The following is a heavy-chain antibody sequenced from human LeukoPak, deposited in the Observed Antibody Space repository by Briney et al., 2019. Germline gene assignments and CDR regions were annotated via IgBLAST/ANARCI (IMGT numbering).Heavy chain of an antibody. D-gene: IGHD4-17*01. CDR1: GYTFTGYY. Sequence: ASVKVSCKASGYTFTGYYMHWVRQAPGQGLEWLGWINPYSGGTNYAQKFQGRVTMTRDTSISTAYMELNRLRSDDTALYYCAREMNYDDYRTSDYWGQGTLVTVSS. V-gene: IGHV1-2*02. CDR3: AREMNYDDYRTSDY. CDR2: INPYSGGT. J-gene: IGHJ4*02.